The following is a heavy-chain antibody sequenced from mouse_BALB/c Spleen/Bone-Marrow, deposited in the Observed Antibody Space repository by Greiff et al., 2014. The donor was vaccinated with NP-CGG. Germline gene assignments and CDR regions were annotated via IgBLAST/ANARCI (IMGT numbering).Heavy chain of an antibody. CDR2: ISGYYGDA. Sequence: LVESGAELVRPGVSVKISCKGSGYTFTDYAIHWVKQSHAKSLEWIGLISGYYGDAIYNQKFKGKATVTVDKSSSTAYMDLARLTSEDSAIYYCARSGKVRNAMDYWGQGTSVTVSS. V-gene: IGHV1S137*01. CDR3: ARSGKVRNAMDY. CDR1: GYTFTDYA. D-gene: IGHD2-14*01. J-gene: IGHJ4*01.